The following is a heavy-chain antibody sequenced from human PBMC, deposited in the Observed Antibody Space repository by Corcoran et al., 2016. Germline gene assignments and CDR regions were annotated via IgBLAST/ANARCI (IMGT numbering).Heavy chain of an antibody. Sequence: QVQLVQSGAEVKKPGASVKVSCKASGYTFTSYYMHWVRQAPGQGLEWMGIINPSGGSTSYAQKFQGRVTMTRDTSTSTVYMELSSLRSEDTAVYYWAREQQLYYYGMDVWGQGTTVTVSS. V-gene: IGHV1-46*01. CDR1: GYTFTSYY. CDR2: INPSGGST. D-gene: IGHD6-13*01. CDR3: AREQQLYYYGMDV. J-gene: IGHJ6*02.